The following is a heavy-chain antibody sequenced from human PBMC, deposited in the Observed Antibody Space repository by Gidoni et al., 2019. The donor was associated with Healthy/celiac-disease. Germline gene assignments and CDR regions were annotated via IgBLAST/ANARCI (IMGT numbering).Heavy chain of an antibody. D-gene: IGHD6-13*01. CDR3: AKGYSSYYFDY. J-gene: IGHJ4*02. Sequence: QVQLVESGGGVVQPGRSLRLSCAASGFTFSSYGMHWVRQAPGKGLEWVAVISYDGSNKYYADSVKGRFTISRDNSKNTLYLQMNSLRAEDTAVYYCAKGYSSYYFDYWGQGTLFTVSS. CDR1: GFTFSSYG. V-gene: IGHV3-30*18. CDR2: ISYDGSNK.